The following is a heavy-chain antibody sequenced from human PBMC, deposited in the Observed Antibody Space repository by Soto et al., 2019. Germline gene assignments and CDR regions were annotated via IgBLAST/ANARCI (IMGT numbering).Heavy chain of an antibody. Sequence: SETPSLTCAVYGGSFSGYYWSWIRQPPGKGLEWIGEINHSGSTNYNPSLKSRVTISVDTSKNQSSLKLSSVTAADTAVYYCARRQGSSWYNYYCYGMDVWGQGTTVTVSS. CDR2: INHSGST. D-gene: IGHD6-13*01. J-gene: IGHJ6*02. CDR1: GGSFSGYY. CDR3: ARRQGSSWYNYYCYGMDV. V-gene: IGHV4-34*01.